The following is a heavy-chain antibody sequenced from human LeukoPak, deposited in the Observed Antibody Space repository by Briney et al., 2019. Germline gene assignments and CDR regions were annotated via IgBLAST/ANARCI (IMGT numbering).Heavy chain of an antibody. CDR3: AKDIGTGFGELVFDY. Sequence: GGSLRLSCAASGFTFDDYAMHWVRQAPGKGPEWVSGISWNSGSIGYADSVKGRFTISRDNAKNSLYLQMNSLRAEDTALYYCAKDIGTGFGELVFDYWGQGTLVTVSS. D-gene: IGHD3-10*01. V-gene: IGHV3-9*01. J-gene: IGHJ4*02. CDR2: ISWNSGSI. CDR1: GFTFDDYA.